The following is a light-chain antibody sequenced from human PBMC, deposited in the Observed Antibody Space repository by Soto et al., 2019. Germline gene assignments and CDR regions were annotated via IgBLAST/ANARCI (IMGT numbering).Light chain of an antibody. Sequence: DIQMTQSPSSLSASVGDRVTITCRASQSIASYLNWYRQKPGKAPELLIYAASSLQSGVPSRFSGIRSGKYSTPTISSLQPEVFATTTLQQSESTPFSFGPGTKVD. CDR3: QQSESTPFS. CDR1: QSIASY. V-gene: IGKV1-39*01. CDR2: AAS. J-gene: IGKJ3*01.